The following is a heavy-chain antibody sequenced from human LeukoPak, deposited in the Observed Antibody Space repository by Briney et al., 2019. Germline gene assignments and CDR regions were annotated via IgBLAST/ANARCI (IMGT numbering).Heavy chain of an antibody. Sequence: SETLSLTCTVSGGSISSADYSWSWFRQYPGKGLEWIGYICYNGITYYNPSLKSRVTISIYTSKNQFSLKLTSVTAADTAVYFCARKRDDGDYHIDYWGQGTLVTVSS. CDR2: ICYNGIT. V-gene: IGHV4-31*03. J-gene: IGHJ4*02. CDR1: GGSISSADYS. D-gene: IGHD4-17*01. CDR3: ARKRDDGDYHIDY.